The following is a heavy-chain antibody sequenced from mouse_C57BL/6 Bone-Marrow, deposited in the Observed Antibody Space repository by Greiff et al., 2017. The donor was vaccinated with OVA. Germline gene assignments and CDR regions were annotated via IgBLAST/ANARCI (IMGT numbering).Heavy chain of an antibody. V-gene: IGHV1-64*01. D-gene: IGHD1-1*01. CDR1: GYTFTSYW. Sequence: QVQLQQPGAELVKPGASVQLSCKASGYTFTSYWMHWVKQRPGQGLAWIGMIHPNSGSTNYNEKFKSKATLTVDKSSSTAYMQLSSLTSEDSAVYYCAIYYGSSYRYWYFDVWGTGTTVTVSS. CDR2: IHPNSGST. CDR3: AIYYGSSYRYWYFDV. J-gene: IGHJ1*03.